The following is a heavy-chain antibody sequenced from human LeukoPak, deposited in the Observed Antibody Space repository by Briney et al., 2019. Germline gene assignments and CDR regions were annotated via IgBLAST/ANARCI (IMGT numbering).Heavy chain of an antibody. CDR3: ASETVAGSYYFDY. CDR1: GGSVSSSHY. J-gene: IGHJ4*02. V-gene: IGHV4-4*07. Sequence: SETLSLTCTVSGGSVSSSHYWGWIRQPAGKGLEWIGRIYAGGRSNYNPSLRSRVTISVDTSKNQFSLKLSSVTAADTAVYYCASETVAGSYYFDYWGQGTLVTVSS. D-gene: IGHD6-19*01. CDR2: IYAGGRS.